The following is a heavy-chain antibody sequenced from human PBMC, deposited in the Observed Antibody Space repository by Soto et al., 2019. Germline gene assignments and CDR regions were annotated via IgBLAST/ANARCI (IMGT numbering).Heavy chain of an antibody. CDR1: GFTFSSYA. CDR2: ISGSGGST. Sequence: GGSLRLSCAASGFTFSSYAMSWVSQAPGKGLEWVSAISGSGGSTYYADSVKGRFTISRDNSKNTLYLQMNSLRAEDTAVYYCAKSSPSFGNIVVVPAHGMDVWGQGTTVTVSS. J-gene: IGHJ6*02. D-gene: IGHD2-2*01. CDR3: AKSSPSFGNIVVVPAHGMDV. V-gene: IGHV3-23*01.